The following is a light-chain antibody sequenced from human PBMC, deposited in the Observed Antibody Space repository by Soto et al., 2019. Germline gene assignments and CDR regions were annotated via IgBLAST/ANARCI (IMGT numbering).Light chain of an antibody. CDR1: SSDVGGYNF. V-gene: IGLV2-11*01. Sequence: QSVLTQLRSVSGSPGQSVTISCTGTSSDVGGYNFVSWYQQHPGKAPKLMIYDVSKRPSGVPDRFSGSKSGNTASLTISGLQAEDEADYCCCSYAGSYTWVFGTGTKVTVL. J-gene: IGLJ1*01. CDR2: DVS. CDR3: CSYAGSYTWV.